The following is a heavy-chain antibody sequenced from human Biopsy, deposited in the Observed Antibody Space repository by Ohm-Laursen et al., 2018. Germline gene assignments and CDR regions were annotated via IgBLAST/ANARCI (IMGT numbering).Heavy chain of an antibody. CDR1: GTSIITYS. V-gene: IGHV4-4*07. CDR2: IYVSGST. D-gene: IGHD4-17*01. CDR3: ARDSPSYADYPLDS. Sequence: GTLSLTCSVSGTSIITYSWGWIRQPAGKGLEWIGRIYVSGSTNYNPSLKSRVTMSLDTSESRFSLELASVTAADTAVYYCARDSPSYADYPLDSWGPGILVTVS. J-gene: IGHJ4*02.